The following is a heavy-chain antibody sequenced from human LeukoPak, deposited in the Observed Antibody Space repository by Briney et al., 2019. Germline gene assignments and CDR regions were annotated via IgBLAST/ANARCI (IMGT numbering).Heavy chain of an antibody. D-gene: IGHD4-11*01. CDR1: GGSFSGYY. V-gene: IGHV4-34*01. CDR3: GRGKNKGYSNYVRVYNWFHP. J-gene: IGHJ5*02. Sequence: SXXLSLTCAVYGGSFSGYYWSWLRQPPGKGRGWIGEINNSGSTNYNPSLKSRVTISVDTSKKQFSLKLSCSHAGDRAVYYVGRGKNKGYSNYVRVYNWFHPCGQGTLLTVSS. CDR2: INNSGST.